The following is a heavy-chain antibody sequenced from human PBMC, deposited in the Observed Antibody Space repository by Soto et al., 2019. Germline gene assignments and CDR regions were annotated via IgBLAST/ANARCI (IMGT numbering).Heavy chain of an antibody. D-gene: IGHD2-2*01. CDR3: ARGPESRSTAYFDY. V-gene: IGHV1-18*01. CDR1: GYTFTDYG. CDR2: ISAYTGNT. J-gene: IGHJ4*02. Sequence: ASVKVSCKASGYTFTDYGITWVRQAPGRGLEWMGWISAYTGNTNYAQTVQGRVTMSTDTSTSTAYLELRSLRSDDTAVYYCARGPESRSTAYFDYWGQGTRVTVS.